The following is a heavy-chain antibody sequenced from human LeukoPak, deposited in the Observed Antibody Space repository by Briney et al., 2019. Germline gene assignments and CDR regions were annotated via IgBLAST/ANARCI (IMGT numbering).Heavy chain of an antibody. CDR3: VRNMFGGRDY. Sequence: GGALRLSCAASGFTFSSYWMHWVRQVPREGLAGVSRIDEFGSVTNSAESVQGRFSISRDNAKNALYLQMNSLRAEDTAVYYCVRNMFGGRDYWGQGTLVTVSS. V-gene: IGHV3-74*01. CDR1: GFTFSSYW. J-gene: IGHJ4*02. CDR2: IDEFGSVT. D-gene: IGHD3-10*02.